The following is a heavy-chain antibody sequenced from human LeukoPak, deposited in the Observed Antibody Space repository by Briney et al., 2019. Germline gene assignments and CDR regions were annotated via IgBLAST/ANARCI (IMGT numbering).Heavy chain of an antibody. CDR1: GFTFSSHS. Sequence: GGSLRLSCAASGFTFSSHSMSWVRRAPGKGLEWVSAISGSGGSTYYADSVKGRFTISRDNSKNTLYLQMNSLRAEDTAVYYCAKDPLIAAAGTDYWGQGTLVTVSS. V-gene: IGHV3-23*01. CDR2: ISGSGGST. D-gene: IGHD6-13*01. CDR3: AKDPLIAAAGTDY. J-gene: IGHJ4*02.